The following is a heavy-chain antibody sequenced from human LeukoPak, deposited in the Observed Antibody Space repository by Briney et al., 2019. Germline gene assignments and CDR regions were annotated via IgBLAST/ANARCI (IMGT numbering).Heavy chain of an antibody. CDR2: IYPGDSDV. Sequence: GESLKISCKGSGYSFTTYWLGWVRQMPEKGLEWMGIIYPGDSDVRYSPSFQGQVTISADKSINTAYLQWSSLKASDTAMYYCARLSGFGESLYYYYGMDVWGQGTTVTVSS. J-gene: IGHJ6*02. D-gene: IGHD3-10*01. CDR3: ARLSGFGESLYYYYGMDV. V-gene: IGHV5-51*01. CDR1: GYSFTTYW.